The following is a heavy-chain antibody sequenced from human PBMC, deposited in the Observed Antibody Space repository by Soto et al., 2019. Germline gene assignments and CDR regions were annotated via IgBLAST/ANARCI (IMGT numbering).Heavy chain of an antibody. J-gene: IGHJ4*02. Sequence: GASVKVSCKASGYTFTGYYMHWVRQATGQGLEWMGWMNPNSGNTGYAQKFQGRVTMTRNTSISTAYMELSSLRSEDTARYYCARALSLGYCSATSCGHSDYWGQGTLVTVSS. D-gene: IGHD2-2*01. CDR2: MNPNSGNT. CDR3: ARALSLGYCSATSCGHSDY. V-gene: IGHV1-8*02. CDR1: GYTFTGYY.